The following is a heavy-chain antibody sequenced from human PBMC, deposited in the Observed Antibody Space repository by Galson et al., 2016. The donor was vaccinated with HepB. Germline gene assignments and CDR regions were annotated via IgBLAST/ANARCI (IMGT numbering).Heavy chain of an antibody. V-gene: IGHV3-23*01. D-gene: IGHD3-3*01. J-gene: IGHJ4*02. CDR2: TSGSCGST. Sequence: SLRLSCAASGFIFSSSAMSWVRQAPRKGLGWVSGTSGSCGSTYYADSVTGRFTISRYNSKTTLYLQMHSPRAEDTAVYYCAKVIIPYDFWRALPFDYWGQGTLVTVSS. CDR3: AKVIIPYDFWRALPFDY. CDR1: GFIFSSSA.